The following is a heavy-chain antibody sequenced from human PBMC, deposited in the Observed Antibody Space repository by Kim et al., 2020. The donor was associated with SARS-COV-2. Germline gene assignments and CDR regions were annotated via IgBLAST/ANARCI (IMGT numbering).Heavy chain of an antibody. CDR2: IYPGDSDT. J-gene: IGHJ6*03. CDR1: GYSFTSYW. V-gene: IGHV5-51*01. CDR3: ARHRGYYYYYMDV. Sequence: GESLKISCKGSGYSFTSYWIGWVRQMPGKGLEWMGIIYPGDSDTRYTPSFQGQVTISADKSISTAYQQWSSLKASDTAMYYCARHRGYYYYYMDVWGKGTPVTVPS. D-gene: IGHD1-26*01.